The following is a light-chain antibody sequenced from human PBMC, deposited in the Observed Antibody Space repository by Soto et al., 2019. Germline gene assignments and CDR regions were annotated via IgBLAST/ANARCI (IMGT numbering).Light chain of an antibody. CDR1: KSVSNY. CDR2: GAS. CDR3: QQYGSSLT. Sequence: EVVLTQSPGTLSLSPVERATLACRASKSVSNYLAWYQQKSGQAPRLLIYGASSRASGIPDRFSGSGSGTDFTLTISRVEPEDFAVYYCQQYGSSLTFGLGTKVDNK. J-gene: IGKJ1*01. V-gene: IGKV3-20*01.